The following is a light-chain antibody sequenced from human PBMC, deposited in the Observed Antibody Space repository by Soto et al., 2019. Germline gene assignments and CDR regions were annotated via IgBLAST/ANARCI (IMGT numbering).Light chain of an antibody. CDR3: RQYGSSPPLT. CDR1: QGVSSSY. V-gene: IGKV3-20*01. J-gene: IGKJ1*01. Sequence: DIVLTQSPGTLSLSPGERATLSCRASQGVSSSYLAWYSQNPGQATSLLXXCEXSRGTGILERFSGSVSGRGFTLTISRLEPEDFAVYYCRQYGSSPPLTFGQGTKVEIK. CDR2: CEX.